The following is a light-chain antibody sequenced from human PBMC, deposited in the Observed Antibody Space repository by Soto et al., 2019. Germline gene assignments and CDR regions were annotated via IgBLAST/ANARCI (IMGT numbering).Light chain of an antibody. V-gene: IGKV1-39*01. CDR1: QSISSY. Sequence: DIQMTQSPSSLSASVGDRVTITCRASQSISSYLNWYQQKPGKAPKLLIYAASSLQSGVPSRFSGSGSGTDFTLTISSLQPEDFATYYCQQSYSTPPSTFGGGTKVEI. J-gene: IGKJ4*01. CDR3: QQSYSTPPST. CDR2: AAS.